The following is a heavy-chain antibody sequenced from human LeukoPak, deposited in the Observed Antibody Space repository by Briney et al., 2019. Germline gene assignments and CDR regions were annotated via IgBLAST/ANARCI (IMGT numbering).Heavy chain of an antibody. V-gene: IGHV4-38-2*01. CDR3: ARGRGHYSGRFSVMVYMDV. D-gene: IGHD1-26*01. CDR2: IYQSGDT. CDR1: GYSRCSTYY. Sequence: SETLSLTCVVSGYSRCSTYYWGRIRQPPGKGLERIGNIYQSGDTYYNPPLKSRVTISVDTSKNQFSLNVSSVTAADTAVYYCARGRGHYSGRFSVMVYMDVWGKGTTVTVSS. J-gene: IGHJ6*03.